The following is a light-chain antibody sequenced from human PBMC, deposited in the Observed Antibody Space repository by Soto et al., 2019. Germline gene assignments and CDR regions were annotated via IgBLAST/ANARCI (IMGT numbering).Light chain of an antibody. CDR1: QSISNY. CDR3: QQTYSIPLYT. CDR2: VAS. V-gene: IGKV1-39*01. J-gene: IGKJ2*01. Sequence: DLQMTQSPSSLSASVGDRVTITCRASQSISNYLNWYQQKPGEAPKLLIYVASTLQSGVPSRFSGSGSGTDFTLTISSLQPEDLGSYYCQQTYSIPLYTFGQGTKLEIK.